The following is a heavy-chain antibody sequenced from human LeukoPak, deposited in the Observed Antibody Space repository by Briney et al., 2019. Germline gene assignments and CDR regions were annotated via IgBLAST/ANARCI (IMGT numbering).Heavy chain of an antibody. D-gene: IGHD3-10*01. CDR1: GGTFSSYA. J-gene: IGHJ3*02. Sequence: ASVKVSCKASGGTFSSYAISWVRQAPGQGLEWMGRINPNSGGTNYAQKFQGRVTMTRDTSISTAYMELSRLRSDDTAVYYCATSYGSGSYLAFDIWGQGTMVTVSS. CDR3: ATSYGSGSYLAFDI. V-gene: IGHV1-2*06. CDR2: INPNSGGT.